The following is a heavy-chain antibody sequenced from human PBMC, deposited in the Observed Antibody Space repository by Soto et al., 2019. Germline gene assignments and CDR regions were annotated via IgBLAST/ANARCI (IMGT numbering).Heavy chain of an antibody. CDR3: ARQMGPIVGATFDY. CDR2: IDPSDSYT. V-gene: IGHV5-10-1*01. D-gene: IGHD1-26*01. J-gene: IGHJ4*02. CDR1: GYRFTSYL. Sequence: GESLKISCKTSGYRFTSYLISWVRQMPGKGLEWMGKIDPSDSYTNYSPSFHGHVTISADKSIGTAYLQWSSLKASDTAMYYCARQMGPIVGATFDYWGQGILVTVSS.